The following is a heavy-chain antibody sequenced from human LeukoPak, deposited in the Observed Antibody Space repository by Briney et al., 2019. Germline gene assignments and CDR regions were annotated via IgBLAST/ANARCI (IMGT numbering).Heavy chain of an antibody. CDR1: GITVSRFW. CDR3: AREELGSSLGFDP. J-gene: IGHJ5*02. V-gene: IGHV3-7*03. D-gene: IGHD3-16*01. CDR2: INQDGSEK. Sequence: GGSLRLSCAASGITVSRFWVSWVRQAPGKGLQWVANINQDGSEKHYVDSVKGRFTISRDNAENSLYLQMNSLRAEDTAVYYCAREELGSSLGFDPWGQGTLVTVSS.